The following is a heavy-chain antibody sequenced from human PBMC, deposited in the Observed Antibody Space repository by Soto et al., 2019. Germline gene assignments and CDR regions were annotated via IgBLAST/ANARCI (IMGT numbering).Heavy chain of an antibody. V-gene: IGHV3-15*01. CDR3: TTDRVHYDFWSGYYAYYFDY. CDR1: GFTFSNAW. Sequence: GGSLRLSCAASGFTFSNAWMSWVRQAPGKGLEWVGRIKSKTDGGTTDYAAPVKGRFTISRDDSKNTLYLQMNSLKTEDTAVYYCTTDRVHYDFWSGYYAYYFDYWGQGTLVTVSS. J-gene: IGHJ4*02. CDR2: IKSKTDGGTT. D-gene: IGHD3-3*01.